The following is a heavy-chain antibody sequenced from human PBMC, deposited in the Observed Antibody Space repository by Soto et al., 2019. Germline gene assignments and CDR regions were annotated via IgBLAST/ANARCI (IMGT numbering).Heavy chain of an antibody. Sequence: PVGSLRLSCVASGFTFSSYAMSWVRQAPGKGLEWVSLVSGSGSVTYYEDSVKGRFTISRDNSKNTLYLQMNSLRAEDTAVYYCAKENDILTGYYHVYWGQGTLVTVSS. CDR2: VSGSGSVT. V-gene: IGHV3-23*01. CDR3: AKENDILTGYYHVY. J-gene: IGHJ4*02. CDR1: GFTFSSYA. D-gene: IGHD3-9*01.